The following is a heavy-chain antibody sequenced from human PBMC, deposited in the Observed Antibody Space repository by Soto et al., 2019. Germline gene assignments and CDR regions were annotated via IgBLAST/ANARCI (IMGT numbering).Heavy chain of an antibody. D-gene: IGHD3-10*01. CDR3: ARDAYLGSGSYAY. CDR1: GFTFSSYG. J-gene: IGHJ4*02. CDR2: IWYDGSNK. V-gene: IGHV3-33*01. Sequence: GGSLRLSCAASGFTFSSYGMHWVRQAPGKGLEWVALIWYDGSNKNYADSVKGRFTISRDDSKNTLYLQMNSLRAEDTAVYYCARDAYLGSGSYAYWGQRTLVTVSS.